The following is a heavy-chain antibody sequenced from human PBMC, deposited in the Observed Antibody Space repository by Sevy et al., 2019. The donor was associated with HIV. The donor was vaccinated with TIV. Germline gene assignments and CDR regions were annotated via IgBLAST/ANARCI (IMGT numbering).Heavy chain of an antibody. Sequence: ASVKVSCKASGYTFTAYFIHWVRQAPGQGLEWMGRLSPSRGVTNYAQKFQDRVTMTRDTSITTAYMELSSLTSDDTALYYCARPIYSGGYYYFDFWGQGTLVTVSS. D-gene: IGHD1-26*01. CDR3: ARPIYSGGYYYFDF. J-gene: IGHJ4*02. CDR1: GYTFTAYF. CDR2: LSPSRGVT. V-gene: IGHV1-2*06.